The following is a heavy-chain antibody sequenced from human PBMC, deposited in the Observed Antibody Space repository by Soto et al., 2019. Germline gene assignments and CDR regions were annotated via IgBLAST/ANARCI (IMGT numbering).Heavy chain of an antibody. CDR2: ILPIFKTP. Sequence: QVQLVQSGAEVKKPGSSVKVSCKASGDTLNNYAINWVRQAPGQGLEWMGGILPIFKTPTYAPKFQGRVTIAADESTSTAYMEVSSLRSDDTAVYFCATLASGGYFFQYWGQGTLVTVSS. D-gene: IGHD5-12*01. CDR1: GDTLNNYA. CDR3: ATLASGGYFFQY. V-gene: IGHV1-69*01. J-gene: IGHJ4*02.